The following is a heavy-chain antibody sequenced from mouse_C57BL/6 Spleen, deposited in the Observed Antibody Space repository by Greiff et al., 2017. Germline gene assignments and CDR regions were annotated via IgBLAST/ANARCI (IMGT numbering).Heavy chain of an antibody. CDR3: ARHHRAYYYSSILYFDY. J-gene: IGHJ2*01. Sequence: QVQLQQSGAELVKPGASVKLSCKASGYTFTEYTIHWVKQRSGQGLEWIGWFYPGSGSIKYNEKFKDKATLTADKSSSTVYMELSSLTSEDSAVYFCARHHRAYYYSSILYFDYWGQGTTLTVSS. CDR2: FYPGSGSI. D-gene: IGHD1-1*01. CDR1: GYTFTEYT. V-gene: IGHV1-62-2*01.